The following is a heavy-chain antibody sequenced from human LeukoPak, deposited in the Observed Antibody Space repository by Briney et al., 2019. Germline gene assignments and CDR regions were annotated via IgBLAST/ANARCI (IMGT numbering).Heavy chain of an antibody. CDR2: INPNSGGT. J-gene: IGHJ4*02. CDR3: ARSDVVVVTATTHFDY. CDR1: VYTFTDYY. V-gene: IGHV1-2*02. Sequence: ASVKVSCKASVYTFTDYYIHWVRQAPGQGLEWMGWINPNSGGTNYAQNFQGRVTMTSDTSTYTTHMELSRLRSDDTAVYYCARSDVVVVTATTHFDYWGQGTLVTVSS. D-gene: IGHD2-15*01.